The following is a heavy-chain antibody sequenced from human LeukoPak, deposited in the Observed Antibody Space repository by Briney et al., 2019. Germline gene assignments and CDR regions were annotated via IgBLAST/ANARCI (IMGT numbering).Heavy chain of an antibody. CDR1: GFTFSTYA. V-gene: IGHV3-15*01. D-gene: IGHD6-19*01. CDR3: TTVQRWLAQALGY. Sequence: TAGGSLRLSCAASGFTFSTYAMSWVRQAPGKGLEWVAHIRAITDAGTTDYAAPVKGRFTISRDDSKSTLYLQMSSLKAEDTAVYYCTTVQRWLAQALGYWGQGTLVTVSS. CDR2: IRAITDAGTT. J-gene: IGHJ4*02.